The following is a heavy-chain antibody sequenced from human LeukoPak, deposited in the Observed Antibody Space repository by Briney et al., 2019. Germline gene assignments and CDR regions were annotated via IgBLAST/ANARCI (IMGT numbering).Heavy chain of an antibody. J-gene: IGHJ4*02. Sequence: PGGSLRLSCAASGFTFSNYAIHWVRQAPGKGLEWVSVISNDGTNKYYADSVKGRFTISRDNSKNTLYLQMNSLKTEDTALYYCARQMATILDGILDYWGQGTLVTVSS. CDR2: ISNDGTNK. V-gene: IGHV3-30*04. CDR3: ARQMATILDGILDY. CDR1: GFTFSNYA. D-gene: IGHD5-24*01.